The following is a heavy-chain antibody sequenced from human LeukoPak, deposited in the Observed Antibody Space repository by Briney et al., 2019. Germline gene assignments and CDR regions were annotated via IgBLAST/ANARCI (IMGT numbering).Heavy chain of an antibody. CDR1: GFTFSSYS. D-gene: IGHD6-19*01. CDR3: ANTVAGFFDY. Sequence: KTGGSLRLSCAASGFTFSSYSMNWVRQAPGKGLEWVSSISSSSSYIYYADSVKGRFTISRDNAKNSLYLQMNSLRAEDTAVYYCANTVAGFFDYWGQGTLVTVSS. J-gene: IGHJ4*02. CDR2: ISSSSSYI. V-gene: IGHV3-21*04.